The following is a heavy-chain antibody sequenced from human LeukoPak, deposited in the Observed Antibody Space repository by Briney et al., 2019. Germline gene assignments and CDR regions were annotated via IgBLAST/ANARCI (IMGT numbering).Heavy chain of an antibody. Sequence: PGGSLRLSCAASGFTFSTYGMHWVRQAPGKGLEWVAFIWSDGSKKYYADSVKGRFTISRDNSKNTLYLQMNSLRAEDTAVYYCAKEREAGYFDYWGQGTLVTVSS. CDR3: AKEREAGYFDY. J-gene: IGHJ4*02. CDR2: IWSDGSKK. V-gene: IGHV3-30*02. CDR1: GFTFSTYG.